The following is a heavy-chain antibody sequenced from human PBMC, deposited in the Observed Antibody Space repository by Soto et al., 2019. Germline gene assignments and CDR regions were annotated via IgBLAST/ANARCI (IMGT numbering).Heavy chain of an antibody. Sequence: HLQLQESGPGLVKPSETLSLTCTASGDSISSSNYYWGWIRQPPGKGLEWIANIYYSGITYCNPSLKGRVAKSVDTSKNQFSLKLSSVSAADTAIYYCARSNSGYYKWFDPWGQGTLVTVSS. CDR3: ARSNSGYYKWFDP. CDR2: IYYSGIT. J-gene: IGHJ5*02. V-gene: IGHV4-39*01. D-gene: IGHD3-22*01. CDR1: GDSISSSNYY.